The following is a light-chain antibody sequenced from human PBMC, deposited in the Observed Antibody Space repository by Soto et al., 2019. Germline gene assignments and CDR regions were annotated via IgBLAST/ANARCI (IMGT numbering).Light chain of an antibody. CDR3: SSSTSSSTQA. CDR1: SSDVGGYNY. J-gene: IGLJ2*01. V-gene: IGLV2-14*01. Sequence: QSALTQPASVSGSPGQSITISCTGTSSDVGGYNYVSWYQQHPGKAPKVMIYDVSNRPSGVSNRFSGSKSGNTASLTISGLQAEDEADYYCSSSTSSSTQAFGGGTKLTVL. CDR2: DVS.